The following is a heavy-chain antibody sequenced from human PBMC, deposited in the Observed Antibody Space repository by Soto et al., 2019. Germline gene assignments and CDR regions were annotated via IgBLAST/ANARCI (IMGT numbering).Heavy chain of an antibody. J-gene: IGHJ1*01. V-gene: IGHV3-23*01. CDR3: ATGTAAPAH. Sequence: GSLRRSCAASGFTFSNFDMSWVRQAPGKGLEWVSGISTSGGTTYYADSVKGRFTSSRDNSKNTLYLQMTSLRAEDTAVYYCATGTAAPAHWGQGTLVTVSS. CDR1: GFTFSNFD. D-gene: IGHD6-13*01. CDR2: ISTSGGTT.